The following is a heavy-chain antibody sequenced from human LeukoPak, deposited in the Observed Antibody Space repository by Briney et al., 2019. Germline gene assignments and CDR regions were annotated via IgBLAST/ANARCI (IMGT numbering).Heavy chain of an antibody. Sequence: GGSLRLSCAAPEFTFSHHWMTWVRQAPGKGLELVANIKQDGSETYYVDSVKGRFTISRDNAKNSLYLQMNSLRAEDTAVYYCARARPLGVSYYFDYWGQGTLVTVSS. V-gene: IGHV3-7*01. D-gene: IGHD5/OR15-5a*01. CDR2: IKQDGSET. CDR3: ARARPLGVSYYFDY. J-gene: IGHJ4*02. CDR1: EFTFSHHW.